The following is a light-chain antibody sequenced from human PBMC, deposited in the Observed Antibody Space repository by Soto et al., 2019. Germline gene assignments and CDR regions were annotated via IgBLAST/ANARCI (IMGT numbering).Light chain of an antibody. J-gene: IGLJ2*01. V-gene: IGLV1-40*01. CDR3: QSYDSSLSGVV. Sequence: QSVLTQPPAVSGAPGQRVTISCTGSSSNIGAGYDVHWYQQLPGTAPKLLIYGNSNRPSGVPDRFSGSKSGISASLAITGLQAEDEADYYCQSYDSSLSGVVFGGGTQLTV. CDR1: SSNIGAGYD. CDR2: GNS.